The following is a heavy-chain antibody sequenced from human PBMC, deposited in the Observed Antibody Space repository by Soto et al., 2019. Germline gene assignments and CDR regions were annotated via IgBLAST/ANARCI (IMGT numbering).Heavy chain of an antibody. J-gene: IGHJ5*02. V-gene: IGHV4-30-2*01. Sequence: SETLSLTCAVSGGSISSGGYSWSWIRQPPGKGLEWIGYIYHSGSTYYNPSLKSRVTISVDRSKNQFSLKLSSVTAADTAVYYCARGRPRRGVWFDPWGQGTLVTVSS. D-gene: IGHD3-10*01. CDR3: ARGRPRRGVWFDP. CDR1: GGSISSGGYS. CDR2: IYHSGST.